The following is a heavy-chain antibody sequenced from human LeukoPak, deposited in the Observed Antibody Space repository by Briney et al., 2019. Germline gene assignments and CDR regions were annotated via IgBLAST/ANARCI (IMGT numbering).Heavy chain of an antibody. J-gene: IGHJ6*02. V-gene: IGHV3-30-3*01. D-gene: IGHD4-17*01. CDR1: GFTFSSYA. CDR2: ISYDGSNK. CDR3: ARVRIQYYYYGMDV. Sequence: PGGSLRLSCAASGFTFSSYAMHWVRQAPGKGLEWVAVISYDGSNKYYADSVKGRFTISRDNSKNTLYLQMNSLRAEDTAVYYRARVRIQYYYYGMDVWGQGTTVTVSS.